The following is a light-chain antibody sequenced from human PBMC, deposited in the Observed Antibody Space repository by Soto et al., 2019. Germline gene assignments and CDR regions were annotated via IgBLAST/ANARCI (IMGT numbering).Light chain of an antibody. CDR2: DVS. CDR1: SGDIGDYNY. Sequence: QSVLTQPASVSGSPGQSITNSCVGTSGDIGDYNYVSWYQQHPGKVPKVIIYDVSNRPSGVSYRFSGTKSGNTASLTVSGLQAEDEADYYCCSYTRSGTLIFGTG. V-gene: IGLV2-14*01. J-gene: IGLJ1*01. CDR3: CSYTRSGTLI.